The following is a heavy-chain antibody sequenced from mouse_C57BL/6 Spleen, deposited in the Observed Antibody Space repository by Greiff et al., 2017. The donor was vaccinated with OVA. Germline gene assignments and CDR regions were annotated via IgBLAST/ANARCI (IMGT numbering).Heavy chain of an antibody. CDR2: IYPGSGST. CDR1: GYTFTSYW. V-gene: IGHV1-55*01. J-gene: IGHJ2*01. Sequence: QVQLKQPGAELVKPGASVKMSCKASGYTFTSYWITWVKQRPGQGLEWIGDIYPGSGSTNYNEKFKSKATLTVDTSSSTAYMQLSSLTSEDSAVYYCARSEGFTTVVATGNYFDYWGQGTTLTVSS. D-gene: IGHD1-1*01. CDR3: ARSEGFTTVVATGNYFDY.